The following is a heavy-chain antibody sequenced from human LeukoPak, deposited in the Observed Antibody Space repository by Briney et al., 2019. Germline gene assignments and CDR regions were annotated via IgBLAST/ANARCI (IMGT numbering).Heavy chain of an antibody. J-gene: IGHJ4*02. CDR3: ARENGSGSYYFDY. Sequence: SETLSLTCTVSGGSISSGGYYWSWIRQHPGKGLEWIGYIYYSGSTYYNPSLKSRVTISVDTSKDQFSLKLSSVTAADTAVYYCARENGSGSYYFDYWGQGTLVTVSS. CDR2: IYYSGST. CDR1: GGSISSGGYY. D-gene: IGHD3-10*01. V-gene: IGHV4-31*03.